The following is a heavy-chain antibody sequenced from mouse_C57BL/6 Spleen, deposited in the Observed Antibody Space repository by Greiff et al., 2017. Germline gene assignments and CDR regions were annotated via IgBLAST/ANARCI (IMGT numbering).Heavy chain of an antibody. Sequence: QVQLKESGPELVKPGASVKISCKASGYAFSSSWMNWVKQRPGKGLEWIGRIYPGDGDTNYNGKFKGKATLTADKSSSTAYMQLSSLTSEDSAVYFCARFYYGDGAMDYWGQGTSVTVSS. J-gene: IGHJ4*01. V-gene: IGHV1-82*01. CDR3: ARFYYGDGAMDY. D-gene: IGHD2-1*01. CDR1: GYAFSSSW. CDR2: IYPGDGDT.